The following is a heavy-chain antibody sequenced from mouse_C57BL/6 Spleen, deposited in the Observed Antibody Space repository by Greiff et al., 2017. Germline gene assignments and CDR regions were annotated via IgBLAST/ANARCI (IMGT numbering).Heavy chain of an antibody. CDR2: IYPSDSKT. J-gene: IGHJ1*03. CDR1: GSTFTSYW. V-gene: IGHV1-61*01. Sequence: QVQLQQPGAELVRPGSSVKLSCKASGSTFTSYWMDWVKQRPGQGLEWIGNIYPSDSKTHYNKKFKDKATLTVDTSSSTAYMQLSSLTSEDSAVYYCAITTVFGWYFDVWGTGTTVTASS. D-gene: IGHD1-1*01. CDR3: AITTVFGWYFDV.